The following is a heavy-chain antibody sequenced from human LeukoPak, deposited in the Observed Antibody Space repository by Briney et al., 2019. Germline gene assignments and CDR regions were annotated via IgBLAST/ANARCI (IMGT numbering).Heavy chain of an antibody. CDR1: GFTFSSYS. V-gene: IGHV3-48*01. CDR3: ARDPPYDYVWGSYRYYFDY. D-gene: IGHD3-16*02. CDR2: ISSSSTI. J-gene: IGHJ4*02. Sequence: GGSLRLSCAASGFTFSSYSMNWVRQAPGKGLEWVSYISSSSTIYYADSVKGRFTISRDNAKNSLYLQMNSLRAEDTAVYYCARDPPYDYVWGSYRYYFDYWGQGTLVTVSS.